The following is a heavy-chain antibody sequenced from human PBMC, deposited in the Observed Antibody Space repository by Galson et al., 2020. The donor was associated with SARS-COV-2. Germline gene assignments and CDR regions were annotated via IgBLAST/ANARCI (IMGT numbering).Heavy chain of an antibody. Sequence: SETLSLTCTVSGGSIRSSSYYWGWIRQPPGKGLEWIGSIYYSGSTYYNPSLKSRVTISVDTSKNQFSLKLSSVTAADTAVYYCARMAQSPWVPQFDYWGQGTLVTVSS. CDR3: ARMAQSPWVPQFDY. J-gene: IGHJ4*02. CDR2: IYYSGST. V-gene: IGHV4-39*07. CDR1: GGSIRSSSYY. D-gene: IGHD1-26*01.